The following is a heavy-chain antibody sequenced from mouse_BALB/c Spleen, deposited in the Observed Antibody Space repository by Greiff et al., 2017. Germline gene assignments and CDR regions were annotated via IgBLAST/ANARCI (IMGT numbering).Heavy chain of an antibody. CDR2: ISYDGSN. Sequence: EESGPGLVKPSQSLSLTCSVTGYSITSGYYWNWIRQFPGNKLEWMGYISYDGSNNYNPSLKNRISITRDTSKNQFFLKLNSVTTEDTATYYCARRDYGSSRFDYWGQGTTLTVSS. J-gene: IGHJ2*01. V-gene: IGHV3-6*02. CDR1: GYSITSGYY. D-gene: IGHD1-1*01. CDR3: ARRDYGSSRFDY.